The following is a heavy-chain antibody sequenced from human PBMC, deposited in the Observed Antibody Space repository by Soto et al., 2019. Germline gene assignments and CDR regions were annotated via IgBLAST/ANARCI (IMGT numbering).Heavy chain of an antibody. J-gene: IGHJ4*02. D-gene: IGHD3-16*01. CDR3: AKLLNRGTGLYY. CDR2: IKPDGSGE. CDR1: GITLSRDW. Sequence: EVQLVESGGGLVQPGGSLRLSCTASGITLSRDWMTWVRQAPGKGLEWVASIKPDGSGEYYLDSVKGRFTISRDNTKNSLYLQPTRLRAEVTAMYFCAKLLNRGTGLYYWGQRTLVTGSS. V-gene: IGHV3-7*01.